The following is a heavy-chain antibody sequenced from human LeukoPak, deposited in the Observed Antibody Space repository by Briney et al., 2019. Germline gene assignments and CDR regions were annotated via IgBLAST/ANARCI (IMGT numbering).Heavy chain of an antibody. D-gene: IGHD3-16*01. J-gene: IGHJ4*02. Sequence: SETLSLTCTVSGGSISRFYWSWIRQPPGKGLEWIGYISSSGSTNYSPSLKNRVTISMDTSKSQFSLRLSSLTAADTAVYYCAKSRGLGNYFDSWGQGTLVTASS. CDR3: AKSRGLGNYFDS. CDR2: ISSSGST. V-gene: IGHV4-59*01. CDR1: GGSISRFY.